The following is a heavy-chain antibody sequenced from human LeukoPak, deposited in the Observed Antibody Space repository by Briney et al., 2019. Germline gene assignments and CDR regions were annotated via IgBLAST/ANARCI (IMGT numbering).Heavy chain of an antibody. Sequence: GGSLRLSCTASGFTFSSYTMNWVRQAPGKGLEWVSSISSTSSDIYYADSVKGRFTISRDNAKNSLSLQMNSLRAEDTSMYYCARAKYCSGGNCYSADYWGQGTLVTVSS. D-gene: IGHD2-15*01. CDR2: ISSTSSDI. CDR1: GFTFSSYT. J-gene: IGHJ4*02. CDR3: ARAKYCSGGNCYSADY. V-gene: IGHV3-21*01.